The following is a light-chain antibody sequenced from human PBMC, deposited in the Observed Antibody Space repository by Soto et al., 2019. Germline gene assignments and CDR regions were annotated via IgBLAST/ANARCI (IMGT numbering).Light chain of an antibody. CDR3: SSYTSRNTDV. CDR2: EVV. Sequence: QSALTQPASVSGSPGQSITISCTGTSSDVGGYTYVSWYQQRPGKAPKLIIFEVVNRPSGVSNRFSGSKSGNTASLTISGLQAEDGADYYCSSYTSRNTDVFGPGTKVTVL. J-gene: IGLJ1*01. V-gene: IGLV2-14*01. CDR1: SSDVGGYTY.